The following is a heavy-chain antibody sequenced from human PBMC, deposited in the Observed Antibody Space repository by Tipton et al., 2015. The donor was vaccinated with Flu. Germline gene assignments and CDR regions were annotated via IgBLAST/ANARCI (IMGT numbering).Heavy chain of an antibody. V-gene: IGHV3-23*01. CDR3: AKVIPELVAGLDY. Sequence: SLRLSCAASGFTFSSYAMSWVRQAPGKGLEWVSGISGRGGRTYYTDSVKGRFTISRDNFKNTLYLQMNSLRAEDTAVYYCAKVIPELVAGLDYWGQGTLVTVSS. CDR2: ISGRGGRT. D-gene: IGHD6-19*01. J-gene: IGHJ4*02. CDR1: GFTFSSYA.